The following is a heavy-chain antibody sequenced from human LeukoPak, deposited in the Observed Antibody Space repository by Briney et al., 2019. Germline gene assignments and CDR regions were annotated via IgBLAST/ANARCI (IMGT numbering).Heavy chain of an antibody. CDR1: GFTFSDYY. J-gene: IGHJ3*02. CDR2: ISGSGNTT. V-gene: IGHV3-11*04. D-gene: IGHD2-21*01. CDR3: AREVSINCGGDCPWGNAFDI. Sequence: PGGSLRLSCTASGFTFSDYYMTWIRQAPGKGLEWVSYISGSGNTTYYADSVRGRFTISRDNAKNSLYLQMNSLRAEDTAVYYCAREVSINCGGDCPWGNAFDIWGQGTMVTVSS.